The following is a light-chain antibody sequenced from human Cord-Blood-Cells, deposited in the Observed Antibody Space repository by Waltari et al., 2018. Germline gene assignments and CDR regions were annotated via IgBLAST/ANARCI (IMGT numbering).Light chain of an antibody. Sequence: SSELTQDPAVSVALGQTVRITCQGDSLRSYYASWYQQKPGQTPGLFYYGKNNRPSGIPDRFSGSSSGNTASLTITGAQAEDEADYYCNSRDSSGNHLVFGGGTKLTVL. CDR2: GKN. CDR1: SLRSYY. V-gene: IGLV3-19*01. CDR3: NSRDSSGNHLV. J-gene: IGLJ3*02.